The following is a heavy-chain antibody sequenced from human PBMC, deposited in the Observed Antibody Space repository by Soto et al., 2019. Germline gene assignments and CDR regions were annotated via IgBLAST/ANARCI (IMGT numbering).Heavy chain of an antibody. CDR2: ISSNGGST. J-gene: IGHJ6*04. CDR3: AREMQYQAMGGMDV. Sequence: EVQLVESGGGLVQPGGSLRLSCAASGFTFSSYAMHWVRQAPGKGLEYVSAISSNGGSTYYANSVKGRFTISRDNSKNTLYLQMGSLRAEDMAVYYCAREMQYQAMGGMDVWGKGTTVTVSS. CDR1: GFTFSSYA. D-gene: IGHD2-2*01. V-gene: IGHV3-64*01.